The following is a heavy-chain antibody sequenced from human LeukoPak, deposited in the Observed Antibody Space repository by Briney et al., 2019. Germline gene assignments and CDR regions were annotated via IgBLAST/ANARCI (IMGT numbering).Heavy chain of an antibody. V-gene: IGHV3-23*01. CDR1: GFIFSNYA. CDR2: VSGSGGAT. CDR3: AKETAVFMGQDGVDV. D-gene: IGHD2-21*02. J-gene: IGHJ6*02. Sequence: PGGSLRLSCAASGFIFSNYAISGFRKAPGKGLEWVQPVSGSGGATYYTDSVKGRFLISRDNFKNTLYLQMNRLRAEDTAIYYCAKETAVFMGQDGVDVWGRGTTVTVSS.